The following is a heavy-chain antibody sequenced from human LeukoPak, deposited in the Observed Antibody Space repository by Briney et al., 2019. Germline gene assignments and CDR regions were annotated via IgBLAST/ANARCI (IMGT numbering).Heavy chain of an antibody. CDR2: ISGRGTTT. D-gene: IGHD2-2*01. CDR1: GITFSTYA. CDR3: AVGRYYCSSISCYADY. J-gene: IGHJ4*02. Sequence: GGSLRLSCAASGITFSTYAMTWVRQAPGKGLEWVSAISGRGTTTYYADSVKGRFTISRDNSENTLYLQMNSLRAEDTAVYYCAVGRYYCSSISCYADYWGQGTLVTVSS. V-gene: IGHV3-23*01.